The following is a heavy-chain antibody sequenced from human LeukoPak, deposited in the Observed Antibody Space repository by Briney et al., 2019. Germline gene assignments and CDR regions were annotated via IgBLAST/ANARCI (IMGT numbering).Heavy chain of an antibody. V-gene: IGHV3-48*03. CDR2: ISSSGSTI. CDR1: GFTFRNYE. Sequence: GGSLRLSCSASGFTFRNYEMNWVRQAPGKGLEWVSYISSSGSTIYYADSVKGRFTISRDNAKNSLSLQMNSLRAEDTAVYYCARGPNYDSSGYYYPTFDCWGQGTLVTVSS. CDR3: ARGPNYDSSGYYYPTFDC. J-gene: IGHJ4*02. D-gene: IGHD3-22*01.